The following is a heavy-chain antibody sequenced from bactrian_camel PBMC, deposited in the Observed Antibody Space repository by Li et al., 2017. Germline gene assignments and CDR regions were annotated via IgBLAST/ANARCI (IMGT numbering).Heavy chain of an antibody. Sequence: VQLVESGGGLAQPGGSLKLSCAASGFTFSDYYMSWVRQSPGKGLEWVSSIHSDGTNAFYADSVKGRFTISRDTAKNTLYLRMSSLKPEDTAMYYCASNGYEGTWSPCNSYGQGTQVTVS. CDR1: GFTFSDYY. J-gene: IGHJ4*01. V-gene: IGHV3-2*01. CDR2: IHSDGTNA. D-gene: IGHD1*01.